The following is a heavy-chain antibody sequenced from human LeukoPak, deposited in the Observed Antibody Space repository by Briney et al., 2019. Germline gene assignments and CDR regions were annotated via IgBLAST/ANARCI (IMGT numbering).Heavy chain of an antibody. V-gene: IGHV1-18*01. D-gene: IGHD2-15*01. Sequence: ASVKVSCKASGYTFTSYGISWVRQAPGQGLEWMGWISPYNGNTNYAQKLQGRVTMTTDTSTSTAYMELRSLRSDDTAVYYCARDYCSGGSYPLSYWGQGTLVTVSS. CDR2: ISPYNGNT. CDR3: ARDYCSGGSYPLSY. CDR1: GYTFTSYG. J-gene: IGHJ4*02.